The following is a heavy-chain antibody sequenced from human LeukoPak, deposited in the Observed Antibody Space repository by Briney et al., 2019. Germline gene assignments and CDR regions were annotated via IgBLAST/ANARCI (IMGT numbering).Heavy chain of an antibody. Sequence: SDTQCLICTVSGGSISSCYWSWIREPPGKGLEWSRYIYYSGSTNYNPSLKSRVTISVDTSKNQFSLKLSSVTAADTAVYYCARDRLVRGPKPYYYGMDVWGQGTTVTVSS. D-gene: IGHD3-10*01. V-gene: IGHV4-59*01. CDR2: IYYSGST. J-gene: IGHJ6*02. CDR3: ARDRLVRGPKPYYYGMDV. CDR1: GGSISSCY.